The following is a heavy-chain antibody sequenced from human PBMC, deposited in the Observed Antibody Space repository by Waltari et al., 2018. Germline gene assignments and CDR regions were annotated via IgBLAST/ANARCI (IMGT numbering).Heavy chain of an antibody. CDR3: ARDKSGLGY. V-gene: IGHV3-48*01. Sequence: EVQLVESGGGPVQPGGSLRLSCAASGFTFSTYNMNWVRQAPGKGLDGVSYISSDSSIMYYADSVKGRFTISRDNAKNSLYLHMNSLRAEDTAVYYCARDKSGLGYWGQGTLVTVSS. CDR2: ISSDSSIM. D-gene: IGHD3-10*01. CDR1: GFTFSTYN. J-gene: IGHJ4*02.